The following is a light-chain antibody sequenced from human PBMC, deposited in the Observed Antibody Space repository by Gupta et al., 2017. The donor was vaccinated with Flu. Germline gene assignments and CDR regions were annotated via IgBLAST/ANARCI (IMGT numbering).Light chain of an antibody. CDR1: SLRDSD. Sequence: SSELTQDPTVSVALGQTVRITCRGDSLRDSDASWFQQKAGQAPLLVIYARGNRPSGIPERFSGSSSGDTASLIITGAQAEDEADYYCNCRDITGNVLWVFGGGTTLTVL. CDR3: NCRDITGNVLWV. J-gene: IGLJ3*02. V-gene: IGLV3-19*01. CDR2: ARG.